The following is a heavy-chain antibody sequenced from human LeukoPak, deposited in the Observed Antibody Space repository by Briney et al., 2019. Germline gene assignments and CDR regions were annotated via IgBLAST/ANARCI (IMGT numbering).Heavy chain of an antibody. CDR1: GYSITSGYY. CDR3: AGYQSGSYYFDY. J-gene: IGHJ4*02. V-gene: IGHV4-38-2*02. CDR2: IYHSGST. D-gene: IGHD1-26*01. Sequence: SETLSLTCTVSGYSITSGYYWAWIRQPPGKGLEWIGSIYHSGSTYYNPSLKSPVTLSVDTSKNQFSLKLSSVTAADTAVYYCAGYQSGSYYFDYWGQGTLVTVSS.